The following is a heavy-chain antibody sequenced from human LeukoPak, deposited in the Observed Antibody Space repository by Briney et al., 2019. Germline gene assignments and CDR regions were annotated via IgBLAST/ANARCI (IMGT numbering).Heavy chain of an antibody. CDR1: GGSISSSNW. Sequence: SGTLSLTCAVSGGSISSSNWWSWVRQPPGKGLEWIGEIYHSGSTNYNPSLKSRVTISVDKSKNQLSLKLSSVTAADTAVYYCARAFGVVNDAFDIWGQGTMVTVYS. CDR3: ARAFGVVNDAFDI. J-gene: IGHJ3*02. V-gene: IGHV4-4*02. D-gene: IGHD3-3*01. CDR2: IYHSGST.